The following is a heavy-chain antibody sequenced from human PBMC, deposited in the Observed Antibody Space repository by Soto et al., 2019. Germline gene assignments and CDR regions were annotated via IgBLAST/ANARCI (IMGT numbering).Heavy chain of an antibody. J-gene: IGHJ4*02. D-gene: IGHD1-7*01. CDR2: ISTTGNT. CDR1: GGSISSSNW. CDR3: EGESGENWSYEAY. Sequence: SETLSLTCAVSGGSISSSNWWSWVRQPPGKGLEWIGRISTTGNTHYNPSLESRVTMSLDTSKNQFSLKLTSVTAADTAVYYCEGESGENWSYEAYWGQGTLVTVSS. V-gene: IGHV4-4*02.